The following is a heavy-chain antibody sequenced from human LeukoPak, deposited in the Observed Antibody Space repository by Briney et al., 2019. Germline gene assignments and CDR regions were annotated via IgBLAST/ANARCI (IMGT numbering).Heavy chain of an antibody. D-gene: IGHD6-19*01. CDR1: GFTVSSNY. CDR2: IYSGGST. V-gene: IGHV3-66*02. J-gene: IGHJ6*02. Sequence: GGSLRLSCAASGFTVSSNYMSWVRQAPGKGLEWVSVIYSGGSTYYADSVKGRFTISRDNSKNTLYLQMNSLRAEDTAVYYCARETRGSGWHDPHYGMDVWGQGTTVTVSS. CDR3: ARETRGSGWHDPHYGMDV.